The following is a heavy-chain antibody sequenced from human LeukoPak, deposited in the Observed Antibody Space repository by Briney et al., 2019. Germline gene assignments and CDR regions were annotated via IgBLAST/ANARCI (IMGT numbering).Heavy chain of an antibody. J-gene: IGHJ4*02. D-gene: IGHD6-19*01. CDR1: GFTFSNYW. CDR2: IKKDGSEK. V-gene: IGHV3-7*01. CDR3: ASWPVGWYGEDS. Sequence: GGSLRLSCAASGFTFSNYWMTWVRQAPGKGLEWVANIKKDGSEKNYVDSVKGRFTISRDNAKNSLYLQMNSLRAEDTAVYYCASWPVGWYGEDSWGQGTLVTVSS.